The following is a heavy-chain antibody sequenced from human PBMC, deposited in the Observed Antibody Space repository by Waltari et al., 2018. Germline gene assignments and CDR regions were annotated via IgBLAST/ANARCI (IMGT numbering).Heavy chain of an antibody. CDR3: AKNMGIGVTTTPGVFDS. CDR2: NVPLFGTT. V-gene: IGHV1-69*01. CDR1: GGTFSRHT. D-gene: IGHD6-19*01. Sequence: QVQLVQSGAEVKKPGSSVKVSCKASGGTFSRHTITWLRQATGQGLQWLGGNVPLFGTTNYAQKFQARVTITADEFTSTVYMELSSLRSEDTAVYYCAKNMGIGVTTTPGVFDSWGQGTLVTVSS. J-gene: IGHJ4*02.